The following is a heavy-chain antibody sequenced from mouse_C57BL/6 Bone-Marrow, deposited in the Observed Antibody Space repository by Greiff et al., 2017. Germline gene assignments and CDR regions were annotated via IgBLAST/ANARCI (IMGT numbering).Heavy chain of an antibody. V-gene: IGHV1-69*01. CDR1: GYTFTSYW. D-gene: IGHD1-1*01. J-gene: IGHJ1*03. CDR2: IDPSDSYT. CDR3: AREGTTVDWYFDV. Sequence: VQLQQPGAELVMPGASVKLSCKASGYTFTSYWMHWVKQRPGQGLEWIGEIDPSDSYTNYNQKFKGKSTLTVDKSSSTAYMQLSSRTSEDSAVYYCAREGTTVDWYFDVWGTGTTVTVSS.